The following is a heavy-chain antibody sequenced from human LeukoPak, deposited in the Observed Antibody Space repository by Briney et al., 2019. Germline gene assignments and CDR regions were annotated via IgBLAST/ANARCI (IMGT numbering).Heavy chain of an antibody. Sequence: ASVKVSCKASGYTFTSYGISWVRQAPGQGLEWMGWISAYNGNTNYAQKLQGRVTMTTDTSTSTAYMELRSLRSDDTAVYYCARDRAGYSYGYGNDYWGQGTLVTVSS. CDR2: ISAYNGNT. J-gene: IGHJ4*02. CDR3: ARDRAGYSYGYGNDY. CDR1: GYTFTSYG. D-gene: IGHD5-18*01. V-gene: IGHV1-18*01.